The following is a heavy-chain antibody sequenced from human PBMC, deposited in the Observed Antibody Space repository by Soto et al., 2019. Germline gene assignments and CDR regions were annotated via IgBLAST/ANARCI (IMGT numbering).Heavy chain of an antibody. Sequence: SETLSLTCSVSGGSVTNYYWSWIRHFPGKGLEWICYIYYTWSTNYNPSLKSRVTISIDTSKNQVSLKVNSVTAADTAVYYCARDHPHSYGVYYFDYWGQGTPVTVS. V-gene: IGHV4-59*02. D-gene: IGHD5-18*01. J-gene: IGHJ4*02. CDR1: GGSVTNYY. CDR3: ARDHPHSYGVYYFDY. CDR2: IYYTWST.